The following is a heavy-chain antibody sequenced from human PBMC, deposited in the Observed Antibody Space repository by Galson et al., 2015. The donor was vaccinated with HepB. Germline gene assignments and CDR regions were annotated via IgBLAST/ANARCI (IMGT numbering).Heavy chain of an antibody. Sequence: SVKVSCKASGGTFTTYNINWVRQAPGQGLEWMGRYVPILDVANYAPNFQGRVTITADESTTTVYLEVHSLRSDDTAVYYCAKNTVYDYYFYAMDVWGKGTTVTVSS. J-gene: IGHJ6*04. D-gene: IGHD2/OR15-2a*01. V-gene: IGHV1-69*02. CDR2: YVPILDVA. CDR3: AKNTVYDYYFYAMDV. CDR1: GGTFTTYN.